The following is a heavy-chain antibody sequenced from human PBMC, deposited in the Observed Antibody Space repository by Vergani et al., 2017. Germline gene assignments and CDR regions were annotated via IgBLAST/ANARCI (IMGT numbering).Heavy chain of an antibody. D-gene: IGHD2-15*01. CDR3: ASPLVYCSGGSCSESACWYFDL. V-gene: IGHV1-8*02. Sequence: QVQLVQSGAEVKKPGASVKVSCKASGYTFTSYDINWVRQATGQGLEWMGWMNPNSGNTGDAQKFQGRVTMTRNTSISTAYMELSSLRSEDTAVYYCASPLVYCSGGSCSESACWYFDLWGRGTLVTVSS. J-gene: IGHJ2*01. CDR1: GYTFTSYD. CDR2: MNPNSGNT.